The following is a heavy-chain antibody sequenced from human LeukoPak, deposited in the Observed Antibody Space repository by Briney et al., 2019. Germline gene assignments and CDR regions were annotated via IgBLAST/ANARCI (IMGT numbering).Heavy chain of an antibody. CDR2: INTNTGNP. J-gene: IGHJ4*02. Sequence: GASVKVSCKASGYTFTSYAMNWVRHAPGQGLEWMGWINTNTGNPTYAQGFTGRFVFSLDTSVSTAYLQISSLKAEDTAVYYCARVGYFDWLLSPYFDYWGQGTLVTVSS. CDR3: ARVGYFDWLLSPYFDY. D-gene: IGHD3-9*01. V-gene: IGHV7-4-1*02. CDR1: GYTFTSYA.